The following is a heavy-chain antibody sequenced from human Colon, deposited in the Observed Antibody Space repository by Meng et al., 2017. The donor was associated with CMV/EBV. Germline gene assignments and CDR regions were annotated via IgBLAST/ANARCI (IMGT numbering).Heavy chain of an antibody. V-gene: IGHV2-5*02. CDR2: IHGDDTE. Sequence: QITLKESGSTLVKPTQTLTLPCTFSGFSLTNKLNSLGWIRQSPGKALEWLALIHGDDTEQYSPSLQSRLSATRDTSKNQVVLTLTDMDPVDTATYYCVHRYSSSSGEVSWGQGTLVTVSS. D-gene: IGHD6-6*01. CDR1: GFSLTNKLNS. J-gene: IGHJ5*02. CDR3: VHRYSSSSGEVS.